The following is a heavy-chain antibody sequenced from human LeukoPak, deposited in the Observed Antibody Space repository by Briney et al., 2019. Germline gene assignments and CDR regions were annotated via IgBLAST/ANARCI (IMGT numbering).Heavy chain of an antibody. CDR3: ARGGYSSSEDY. V-gene: IGHV4-38-2*02. CDR2: IYHSGST. J-gene: IGHJ4*02. D-gene: IGHD6-6*01. CDR1: GYSISSGYY. Sequence: SETLSLTCTVSGYSISSGYYWGWIRQPPGKGLEWIGYIYHSGSTYYNPSLKSRVTISVDRSKNQFSLKLSSVTAADTAVYYCARGGYSSSEDYWGQGTLVTVSS.